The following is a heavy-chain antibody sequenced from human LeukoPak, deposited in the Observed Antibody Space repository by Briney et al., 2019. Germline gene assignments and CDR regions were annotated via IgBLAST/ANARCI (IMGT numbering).Heavy chain of an antibody. CDR3: ARDPALSAYYFDY. J-gene: IGHJ4*02. V-gene: IGHV3-33*01. Sequence: GGSLRLSCAASGFTFSRYGMHWVRQAPGKGLEWVAVIWYDGSNKYYANSVKGRFTISRDNSKNTLYLQMDSLRAEDTAVYYCARDPALSAYYFDYWGQGTLVTVSS. CDR1: GFTFSRYG. D-gene: IGHD5/OR15-5a*01. CDR2: IWYDGSNK.